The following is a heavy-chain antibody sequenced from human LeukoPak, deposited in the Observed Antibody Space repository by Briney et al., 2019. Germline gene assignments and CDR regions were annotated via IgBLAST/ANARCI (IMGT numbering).Heavy chain of an antibody. J-gene: IGHJ4*02. CDR3: ARDYGDYYFDY. CDR2: ISASGGST. D-gene: IGHD4-17*01. Sequence: GGSLRLSCAASGFTFTNYAMCWVRQAPGKGLEWVSTISASGGSTYYADSVKGRFTISRDNSKNTLFLQMNGLRAEDTAVYYCARDYGDYYFDYWGQGTLVTVSS. CDR1: GFTFTNYA. V-gene: IGHV3-23*01.